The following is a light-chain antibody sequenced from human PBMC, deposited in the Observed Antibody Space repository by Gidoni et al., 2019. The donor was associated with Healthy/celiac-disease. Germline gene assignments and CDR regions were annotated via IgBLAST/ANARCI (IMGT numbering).Light chain of an antibody. CDR3: QQYNNWPPGDT. CDR2: GAS. J-gene: IGKJ2*01. Sequence: EIVMTQSHATLSVSPGERATLSCRASQSVSSNLAWYQQKPGQAPRLLIYGASTRATGIPARFSGSGSGTEFTLTLSSLQSEDFAVYYCQQYNNWPPGDTFGQGTKLEIK. V-gene: IGKV3-15*01. CDR1: QSVSSN.